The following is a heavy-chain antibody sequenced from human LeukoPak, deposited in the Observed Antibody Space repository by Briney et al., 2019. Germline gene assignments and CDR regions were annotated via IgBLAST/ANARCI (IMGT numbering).Heavy chain of an antibody. Sequence: GGSLRLSCAASGFTFSSYAMSWVRQAPGKGLEWVSSISGSGGSTYYADSVKGRFTISRDNAKNSLYLQMNSLRAEDTAVYYCARGKTTVTDFDYWGQGTLVTVSS. CDR2: ISGSGGST. CDR3: ARGKTTVTDFDY. J-gene: IGHJ4*02. V-gene: IGHV3-23*01. CDR1: GFTFSSYA. D-gene: IGHD4-17*01.